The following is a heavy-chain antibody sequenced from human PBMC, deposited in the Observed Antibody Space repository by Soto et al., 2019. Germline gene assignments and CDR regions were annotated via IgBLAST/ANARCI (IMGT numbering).Heavy chain of an antibody. Sequence: PTETPSTTCAVSGDSISSGGYAWSWIRQPPGKGLEWIGYIYHSGSTYYNPSLKSRVTISVDRSKNQFSLKLSSVTAADTAVYYCTRDLAPGIPRGLDVWGQGITVTVSS. CDR2: IYHSGST. V-gene: IGHV4-30-2*01. D-gene: IGHD2-21*02. CDR1: GDSISSGGYA. CDR3: TRDLAPGIPRGLDV. J-gene: IGHJ6*02.